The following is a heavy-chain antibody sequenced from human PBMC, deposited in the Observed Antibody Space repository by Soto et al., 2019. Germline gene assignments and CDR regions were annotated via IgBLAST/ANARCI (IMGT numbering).Heavy chain of an antibody. CDR1: GGSISSSSYY. J-gene: IGHJ4*02. V-gene: IGHV4-39*01. D-gene: IGHD3-10*01. CDR2: IYYSGST. CDR3: ASFVLLWFGELSN. Sequence: ASETLSLTCTVSGGSISSSSYYWGWIRQPPGKGLEWIGSIYYSGSTYYNPSLKSRVTISVDTSKNQFSLKLSSVTAADTAVYYCASFVLLWFGELSNWGQGTLVTVSS.